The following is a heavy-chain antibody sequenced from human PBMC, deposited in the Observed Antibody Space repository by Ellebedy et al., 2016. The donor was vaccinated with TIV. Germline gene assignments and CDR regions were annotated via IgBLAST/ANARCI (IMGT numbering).Heavy chain of an antibody. CDR3: ARDRRNYDSSGPFDY. V-gene: IGHV3-48*02. CDR1: GFTFSSYS. J-gene: IGHJ4*02. CDR2: ISSSSSTI. D-gene: IGHD3-22*01. Sequence: PGGSLRLSCAASGFTFSSYSMNWVRQAPGKGLEWVSYISSSSSTIYYADSVKGRFTISRDNAKNSLYLQMNSLRDEDTAVYYCARDRRNYDSSGPFDYWGQGTLVTVSS.